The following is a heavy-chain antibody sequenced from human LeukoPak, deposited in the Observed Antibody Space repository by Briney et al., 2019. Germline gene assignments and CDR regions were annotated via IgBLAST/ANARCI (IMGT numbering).Heavy chain of an antibody. CDR2: IWYDGSNK. V-gene: IGHV3-33*01. D-gene: IGHD6-6*01. Sequence: GGSLRLSCAASGFTFSSYGMHWVRQAPGKGLEWVAGIWYDGSNKYYADSVKGRFTISRDNSKNTLYLQMNSLRAEDTAVYYCARDQSSSSSVSFDYWGQGTLVTVSS. CDR1: GFTFSSYG. J-gene: IGHJ4*02. CDR3: ARDQSSSSSVSFDY.